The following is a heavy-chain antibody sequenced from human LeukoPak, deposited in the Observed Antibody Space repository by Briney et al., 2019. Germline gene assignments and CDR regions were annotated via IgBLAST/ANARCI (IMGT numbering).Heavy chain of an antibody. CDR2: IKSKTDGGTI. Sequence: GRSLRLSCAASGFTFSKVWMSWVRQAPGKGLEWDGRIKSKTDGGTIDYAAPVKGRFTISRDDSKDTLFLQMNSLKTEDTAVYYCTTDLSELDDSGYYAKYFHHWGQGTLVSDSS. D-gene: IGHD3-22*01. CDR1: GFTFSKVW. CDR3: TTDLSELDDSGYYAKYFHH. J-gene: IGHJ1*01. V-gene: IGHV3-15*01.